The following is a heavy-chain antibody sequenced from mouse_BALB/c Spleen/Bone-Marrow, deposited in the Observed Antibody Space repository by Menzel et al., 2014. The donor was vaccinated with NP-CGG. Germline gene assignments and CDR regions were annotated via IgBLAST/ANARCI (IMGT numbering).Heavy chain of an antibody. CDR3: ARLGRGFDY. V-gene: IGHV1S45*01. Sequence: VQLQQSGAELVRPGASVKISCKAFGYTFTNHHISWVKQRPGQGLDWIGYINPCNDYTSYNQKFKGKATLTVDKSSSTAYMELSSLTSEDSAVYYCARLGRGFDYWGQGTTLTVSS. D-gene: IGHD4-1*01. CDR1: GYTFTNHH. CDR2: INPCNDYT. J-gene: IGHJ2*01.